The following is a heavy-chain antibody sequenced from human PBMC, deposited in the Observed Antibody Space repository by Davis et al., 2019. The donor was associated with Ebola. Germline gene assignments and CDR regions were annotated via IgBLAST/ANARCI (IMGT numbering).Heavy chain of an antibody. CDR2: INHSGST. CDR3: ARVPFYGDYFDY. Sequence: MPSETLSLTCTVSGGSISSYYWSWIRQPPGKGLEWIGEINHSGSTNYNPSLKSRVTISVDTSKNQFSLKLSSVTAADTAVYYCARVPFYGDYFDYWGQGTLVTVSS. J-gene: IGHJ4*02. D-gene: IGHD4-17*01. CDR1: GGSISSYY. V-gene: IGHV4-34*01.